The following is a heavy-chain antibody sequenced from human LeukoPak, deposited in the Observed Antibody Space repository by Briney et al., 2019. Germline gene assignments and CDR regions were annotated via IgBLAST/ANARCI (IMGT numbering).Heavy chain of an antibody. D-gene: IGHD5-24*01. CDR3: ARGDGYHIF. Sequence: SETLSLTCISSGDSMTKYNWTWIRQPAGKGLEWIGRIFTNGSTNCNPSLKSRVTMSVDSSKSHVSLKLSSVTAADTAVYYCARGDGYHIFWGQGTLVTVSS. CDR1: GDSMTKYN. V-gene: IGHV4-4*07. J-gene: IGHJ4*02. CDR2: IFTNGST.